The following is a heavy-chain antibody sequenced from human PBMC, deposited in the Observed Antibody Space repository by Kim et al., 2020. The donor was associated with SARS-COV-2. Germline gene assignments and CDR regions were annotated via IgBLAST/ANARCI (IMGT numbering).Heavy chain of an antibody. Sequence: PPLKIRGTISVDTSQNQFSLKLSSVTAADTAVYYCARGKEGYTSSWYFDYWGQGTLVTVSS. D-gene: IGHD6-13*01. V-gene: IGHV4-59*09. CDR3: ARGKEGYTSSWYFDY. J-gene: IGHJ4*02.